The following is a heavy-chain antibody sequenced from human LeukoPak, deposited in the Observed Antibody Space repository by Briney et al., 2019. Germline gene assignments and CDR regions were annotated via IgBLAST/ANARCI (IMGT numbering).Heavy chain of an antibody. V-gene: IGHV3-7*01. J-gene: IGHJ4*02. D-gene: IGHD3-10*01. Sequence: GGSLRLSCEASGFTFSLYWMSWVRQAPGKGLEWVANIEQDGSEKYYVDSVKGRFTISRDNAKNSLYLQMNSLRAEDTAVYYCARDGVWFGELFPLGYWGQGTLVTVSS. CDR2: IEQDGSEK. CDR1: GFTFSLYW. CDR3: ARDGVWFGELFPLGY.